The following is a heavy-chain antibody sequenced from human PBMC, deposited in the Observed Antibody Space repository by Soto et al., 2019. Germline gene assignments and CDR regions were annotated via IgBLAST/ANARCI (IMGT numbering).Heavy chain of an antibody. CDR3: ARDREAGSYSGFDY. CDR1: GGSISTSNW. J-gene: IGHJ4*02. D-gene: IGHD1-26*01. Sequence: QVQLQESGPGLVKPSGTLSLTCAVSGGSISTSNWWTWVRQPPGKGLEWIGEISHTGNTNYNPALKSRVTMSVDKSKNQFSLRLSSVTAADTAFYFCARDREAGSYSGFDYWGQGTLVTVSS. V-gene: IGHV4-4*02. CDR2: ISHTGNT.